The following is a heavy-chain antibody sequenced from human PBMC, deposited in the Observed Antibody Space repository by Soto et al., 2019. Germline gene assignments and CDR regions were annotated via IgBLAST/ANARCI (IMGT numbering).Heavy chain of an antibody. CDR1: GYSFISYW. J-gene: IGHJ4*02. CDR2: IYPGDSDT. V-gene: IGHV5-51*01. CDR3: ARLGGWGHCSNTRCYTFDY. D-gene: IGHD2-2*02. Sequence: GESLKISCKGSGYSFISYWIGWVRQMPGKGLEWMGIIYPGDSDTRYSPSFQGQVTISADKSISTAYLQWSSLKASDTAMYYCARLGGWGHCSNTRCYTFDYWGQGTPVTV.